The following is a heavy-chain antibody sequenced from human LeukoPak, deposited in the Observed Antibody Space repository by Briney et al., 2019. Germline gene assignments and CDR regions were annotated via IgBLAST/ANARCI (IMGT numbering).Heavy chain of an antibody. J-gene: IGHJ4*02. D-gene: IGHD1-1*01. CDR3: ARGDDFSGDH. Sequence: GGSLRLSCAVSGFTFSNFWMSWVRQAPGRGLEWVANIHPEGNEKYHVESVKGRFTISRVNTENLLFLQMNGLRVDDTAVYYCARGDDFSGDHWGQGTLVTVSS. CDR1: GFTFSNFW. CDR2: IHPEGNEK. V-gene: IGHV3-7*04.